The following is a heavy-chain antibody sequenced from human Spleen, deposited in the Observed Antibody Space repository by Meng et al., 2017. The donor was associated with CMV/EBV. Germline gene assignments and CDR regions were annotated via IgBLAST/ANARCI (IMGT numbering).Heavy chain of an antibody. CDR2: IWYEGTNR. CDR1: GVTFSLYD. J-gene: IGHJ4*02. Sequence: ASGVTFSLYDMHWVRQAPGKGLGGVAVIWYEGTNRYYGDSVKGRFTISRDNSKKKVYLQMDSLRAEDTAVYYCAKGDCSSTGCALDFWGQGILVTVSS. D-gene: IGHD2-2*01. V-gene: IGHV3-33*06. CDR3: AKGDCSSTGCALDF.